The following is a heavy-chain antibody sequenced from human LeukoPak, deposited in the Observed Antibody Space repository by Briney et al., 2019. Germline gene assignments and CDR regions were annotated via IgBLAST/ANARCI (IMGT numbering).Heavy chain of an antibody. D-gene: IGHD1-26*01. V-gene: IGHV4-30-4*07. CDR1: GGSISSGGYS. J-gene: IGHJ3*02. CDR3: ARDGSYGEAFDI. Sequence: SQTLSLTCAVSGGSISSGGYSWSWIRQPPGKGLEWIGYIYYSGGTYYNPSLKSRVTISVDTSKNQFSLKLSSVTAADTAVYYCARDGSYGEAFDIWGQGTMVTVSS. CDR2: IYYSGGT.